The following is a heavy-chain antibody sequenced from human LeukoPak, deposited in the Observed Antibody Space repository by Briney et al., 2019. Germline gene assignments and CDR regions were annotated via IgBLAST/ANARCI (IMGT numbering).Heavy chain of an antibody. CDR3: ARDKTSYYYDSSGYFDY. Sequence: PGGSLRLSCAASGFTFSSYEMNLVRQAPGKGLEWVSYISSSGSTIYYADSVKGRFTISRDNAKNSLYLQMNSLRAEDTAVYYCARDKTSYYYDSSGYFDYWGQGTLVTVSS. V-gene: IGHV3-48*03. CDR2: ISSSGSTI. J-gene: IGHJ4*02. D-gene: IGHD3-22*01. CDR1: GFTFSSYE.